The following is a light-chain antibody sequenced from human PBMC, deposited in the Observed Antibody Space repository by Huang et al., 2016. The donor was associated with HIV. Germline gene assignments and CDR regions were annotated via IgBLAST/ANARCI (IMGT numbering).Light chain of an antibody. CDR3: QQYKDWPLT. V-gene: IGKV3-15*01. CDR1: QSLYGS. Sequence: EIVLTQSPASLSVSPGERVTLSCRASQSLYGSLAWYQHKPGQAPRVLIFGASTRAAGVPDRFSGSGSGTEFTLTISTLDSEDFGVYTCQQYKDWPLTFGGGTTVEI. CDR2: GAS. J-gene: IGKJ4*01.